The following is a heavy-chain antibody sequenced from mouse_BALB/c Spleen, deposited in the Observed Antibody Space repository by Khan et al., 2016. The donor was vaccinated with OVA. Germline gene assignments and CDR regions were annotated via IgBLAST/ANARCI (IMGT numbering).Heavy chain of an antibody. CDR3: ARLPYFSCVWDS. J-gene: IGHJ4*01. V-gene: IGHV9-3-1*01. CDR2: INTYTGDP. Sequence: QIQLVQSGPELKKPGETVKISCKASGYTFTNYGMNWVKQAQGKGLKWMGWINTYTGDPTYADDFKGRFAFSLETSASTAYLQIDNFKTEDTATYFGARLPYFSCVWDSWGQGTSVTVSS. D-gene: IGHD2-10*01. CDR1: GYTFTNYG.